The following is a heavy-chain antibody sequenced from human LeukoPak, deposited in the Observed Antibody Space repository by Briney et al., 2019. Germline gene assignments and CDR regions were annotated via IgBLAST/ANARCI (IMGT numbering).Heavy chain of an antibody. J-gene: IGHJ6*03. CDR1: GFTFSSYA. D-gene: IGHD2-15*01. V-gene: IGHV3-23*01. CDR2: ISGSGGST. Sequence: GGSLRLSCAASGFTFSSYAMSWVRQAPGKGLEWVSAISGSGGSTYYADSVKGRFTISRDNSKNTLYLQMNSLRAEDTAIYYCAKNGDRGAYCSGGSCYPYYYYYIDVWGKGTTVTISS. CDR3: AKNGDRGAYCSGGSCYPYYYYYIDV.